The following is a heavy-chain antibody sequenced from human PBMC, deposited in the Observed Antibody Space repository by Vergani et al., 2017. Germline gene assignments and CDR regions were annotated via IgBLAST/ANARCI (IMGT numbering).Heavy chain of an antibody. J-gene: IGHJ6*03. V-gene: IGHV4-59*01. CDR1: GGSISSYY. CDR3: GSSTQGYYYYYMDV. D-gene: IGHD2-2*01. Sequence: QVQLQESGPGLVKPSETLSLTCTVSGGSISSYYWSCIRQPPGKGLEWIGYIYYSGSTNYNPSLKSRVTISVDTSKNQFSLKLSSVTAADTAVYYCGSSTQGYYYYYMDVWGKGTTVTVSS. CDR2: IYYSGST.